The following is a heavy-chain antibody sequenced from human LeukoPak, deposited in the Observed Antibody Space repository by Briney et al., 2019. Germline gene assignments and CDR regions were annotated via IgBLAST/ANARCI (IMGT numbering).Heavy chain of an antibody. Sequence: ASVKVSCKVSGYTLTELSTHWVRQAPGKGLEWMGGFDPEDGETIYAQKFQGRVTMTEDTSTDTAYMELSSLRSEDTAVYYCATVVLMVYAIYFDYWGQGTLVTLSS. CDR1: GYTLTELS. J-gene: IGHJ4*02. D-gene: IGHD2-8*01. CDR3: ATVVLMVYAIYFDY. V-gene: IGHV1-24*01. CDR2: FDPEDGET.